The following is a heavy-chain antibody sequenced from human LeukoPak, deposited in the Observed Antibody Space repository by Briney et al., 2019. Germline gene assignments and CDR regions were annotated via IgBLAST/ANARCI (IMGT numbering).Heavy chain of an antibody. CDR2: FYVGGVT. CDR1: GFSVTNNY. D-gene: IGHD5-24*01. V-gene: IGHV3-53*01. CDR3: ARGDGYNFFDY. Sequence: GGSLWLSSAVSGFSVTNNYMSWVRQAPGKGLEWVSVFYVGGVTYYADSVKGRFTISRDNSENTLYLQMKSLRAEDTAVYYCARGDGYNFFDYWGPGKLVTVSS. J-gene: IGHJ4*02.